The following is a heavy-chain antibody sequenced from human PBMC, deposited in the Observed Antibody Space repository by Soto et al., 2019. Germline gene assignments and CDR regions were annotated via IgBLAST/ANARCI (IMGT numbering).Heavy chain of an antibody. CDR2: INPNDGDT. D-gene: IGHD1-7*01. J-gene: IGHJ4*02. Sequence: ASVKVSCKASGHTFSGYYIHWLRQAPGQGLEWVGWINPNDGDTHYAPNFHGRVTLTRDTSISTAYMDLRSLRSDDTAVYYCAPVGITGTAGFHFWGQGTLVTVSS. V-gene: IGHV1-2*02. CDR3: APVGITGTAGFHF. CDR1: GHTFSGYY.